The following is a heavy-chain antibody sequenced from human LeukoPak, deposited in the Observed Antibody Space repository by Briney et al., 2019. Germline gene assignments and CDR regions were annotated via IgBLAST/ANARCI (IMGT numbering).Heavy chain of an antibody. V-gene: IGHV1-3*01. D-gene: IGHD3-16*02. J-gene: IGHJ4*02. CDR3: ARDRRGSYRYWFDY. CDR1: GYTFTSYA. CDR2: INAGNGNT. Sequence: GASVKVSCKASGYTFTSYAMHWVRQAPGQRLEWMGWINAGNGNTKYSQKFRGRVTITRDTSASTAYMELSSLRSEDTAVYYCARDRRGSYRYWFDYWGQGTLVAVSS.